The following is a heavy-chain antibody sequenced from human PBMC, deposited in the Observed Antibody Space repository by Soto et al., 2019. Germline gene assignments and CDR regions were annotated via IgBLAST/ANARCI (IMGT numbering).Heavy chain of an antibody. D-gene: IGHD2-2*01. CDR2: ISGSGGST. CDR3: AKMAVGYCSSTSCYDDYYYMDV. J-gene: IGHJ6*03. V-gene: IGHV3-23*01. Sequence: GGSLRLSCAASGFTFSSYAMSWVRQAPGKGLEWVSAISGSGGSTYYADSVKGRFTISRDNSKNTLYLQMNSLRAEDTAVYYCAKMAVGYCSSTSCYDDYYYMDVWGKGTTVTVSS. CDR1: GFTFSSYA.